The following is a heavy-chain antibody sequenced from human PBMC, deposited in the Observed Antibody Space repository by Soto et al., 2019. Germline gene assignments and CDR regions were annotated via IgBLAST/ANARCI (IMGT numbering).Heavy chain of an antibody. Sequence: QLQLQDSGPGLVKPSETLSLTCNVSGVSISATSYYWGWIRQPPGKGLEWIGTIYFNGKTFYNPSLKSRLTISVDTSKNPISLRLTSVTAADTAVYYCARQGSYWGQGTLVAVSS. J-gene: IGHJ4*02. CDR1: GVSISATSYY. V-gene: IGHV4-39*01. CDR2: IYFNGKT. CDR3: ARQGSY.